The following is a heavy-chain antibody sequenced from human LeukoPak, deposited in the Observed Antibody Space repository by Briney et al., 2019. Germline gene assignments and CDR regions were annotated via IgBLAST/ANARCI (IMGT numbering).Heavy chain of an antibody. CDR3: ARSAPIYSSSWALFDY. CDR2: INAGNGNT. V-gene: IGHV1-3*01. CDR1: GYTFTSYG. D-gene: IGHD6-13*01. J-gene: IGHJ4*02. Sequence: ASVKVSCKASGYTFTSYGISWVRQAPGQRLEWMGWINAGNGNTKYPQKFQGRVTITRDTSASTAYMELSSLRSEDTAVYYCARSAPIYSSSWALFDYWGQGTLVTVSS.